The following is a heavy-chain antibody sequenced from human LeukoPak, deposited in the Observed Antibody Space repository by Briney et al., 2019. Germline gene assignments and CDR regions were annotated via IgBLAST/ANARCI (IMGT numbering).Heavy chain of an antibody. D-gene: IGHD6-6*01. CDR2: SGST. Sequence: SETLSLTCTVSGYSISSGYYWGWIRQPPGKGLEWIGSGSTYYNPSLKSRVTISVDTSKNQFSLKLSSVTAADTAVYFCARLSSGETYSNYYYVDVWGKGTTVTVSS. V-gene: IGHV4-38-2*02. J-gene: IGHJ6*03. CDR1: GYSISSGYY. CDR3: ARLSSGETYSNYYYVDV.